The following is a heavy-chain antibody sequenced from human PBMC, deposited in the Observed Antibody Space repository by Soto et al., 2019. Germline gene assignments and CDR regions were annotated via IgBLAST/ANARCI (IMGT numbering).Heavy chain of an antibody. V-gene: IGHV1-69*02. Sequence: SVKVSCKASVGTFSSYTISWVRQAPGQGLEWMGRIIPILGIANYAQKFQGRVTITADKSTSTAYMELSSLRSEDTAVYYCARMGSSPPGAAFDIWGQGTMVTVSS. CDR1: VGTFSSYT. CDR3: ARMGSSPPGAAFDI. CDR2: IIPILGIA. D-gene: IGHD6-6*01. J-gene: IGHJ3*02.